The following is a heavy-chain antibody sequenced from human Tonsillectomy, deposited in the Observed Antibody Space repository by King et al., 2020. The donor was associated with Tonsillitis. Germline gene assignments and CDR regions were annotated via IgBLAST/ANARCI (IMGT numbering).Heavy chain of an antibody. CDR3: AREGNRVGTTWDS. V-gene: IGHV3-53*01. J-gene: IGHJ4*02. CDR1: GFIVSSNS. Sequence: VQLVESGGGLIQPGGSLRLSCAASGFIVSSNSISWVRQAPGKGLEWVSVMYSGGSTYYADSVKGRFTISRDNSKNTLYLHMNSLRAEDTAVYYCAREGNRVGTTWDSWGQGTLVTVSS. CDR2: MYSGGST. D-gene: IGHD1-26*01.